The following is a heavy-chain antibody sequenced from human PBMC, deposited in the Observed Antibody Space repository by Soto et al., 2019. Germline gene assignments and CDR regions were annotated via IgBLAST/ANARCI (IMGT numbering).Heavy chain of an antibody. CDR3: ARHTPAISISDH. J-gene: IGHJ4*02. D-gene: IGHD2-15*01. CDR1: GDSISEYF. V-gene: IGHV4-39*01. CDR2: IYYSGST. Sequence: PSETLSLTCTVSGDSISEYFWGWIRQPPGKGLEWIGSIYYSGSTYYNPSLKSRVTISVDTSKNQFSLKLSSVTAADTAVYYCARHTPAISISDHWGQGTLVTVS.